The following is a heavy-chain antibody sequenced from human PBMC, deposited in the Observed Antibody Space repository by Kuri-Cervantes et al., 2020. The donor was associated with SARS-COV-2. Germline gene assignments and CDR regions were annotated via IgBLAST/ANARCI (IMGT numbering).Heavy chain of an antibody. CDR2: INPNSGGT. CDR3: ATPSYYDSSGSYDAFDI. D-gene: IGHD3-22*01. CDR1: GYTFTGYY. Sequence: ASVKVYCKASGYTFTGYYMHWVRQAPGQGLEWMGWINPNSGGTNYAQKFQGRVTMTRDTSISTAYMELSRLRSDDTAVYYCATPSYYDSSGSYDAFDIWGQGTMVTVSS. J-gene: IGHJ3*02. V-gene: IGHV1-2*02.